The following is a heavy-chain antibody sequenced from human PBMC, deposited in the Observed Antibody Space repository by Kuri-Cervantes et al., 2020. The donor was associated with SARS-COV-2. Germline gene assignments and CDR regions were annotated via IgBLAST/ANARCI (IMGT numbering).Heavy chain of an antibody. CDR3: ALSSGYYYPNAGFDY. V-gene: IGHV3-30*03. Sequence: GESLKISCAASGFTFSSYAMQWVRQAPGKGLVWVAVISYDGSNKYYADSVKGRFTISRDNSKNTLYLQMNSLRAEDTAVYYCALSSGYYYPNAGFDYWGQETLVTVSS. CDR2: ISYDGSNK. CDR1: GFTFSSYA. D-gene: IGHD3-22*01. J-gene: IGHJ4*02.